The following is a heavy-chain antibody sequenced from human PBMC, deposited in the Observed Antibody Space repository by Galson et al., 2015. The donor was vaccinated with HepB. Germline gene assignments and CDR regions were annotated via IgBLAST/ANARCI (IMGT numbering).Heavy chain of an antibody. CDR2: IWYDGSNQ. V-gene: IGHV3-33*01. CDR1: GFTLSSFG. J-gene: IGHJ4*02. CDR3: ARELLWFEKLYYFDY. D-gene: IGHD3-10*01. Sequence: SLRLSCAASGFTLSSFGMHWVRQAPGKGLEWVALIWYDGSNQYYADSVKDRFTISRDNSKNTLYLQMNSLRADDTAVYYCARELLWFEKLYYFDYWGQGTLVTVSS.